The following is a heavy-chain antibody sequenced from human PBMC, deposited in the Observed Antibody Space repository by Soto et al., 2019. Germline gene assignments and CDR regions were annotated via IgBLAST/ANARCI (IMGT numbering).Heavy chain of an antibody. CDR2: FDPEDGET. Sequence: GASVKVSCKVSGYTLTELSMHWVRQAPGKGLEWMGGFDPEDGETIYAQKFQGRVTMTEDTSTDTAYMELSSLRSEDTAVYYCATLSGWYGLSAFDIWGPGTMVTVSS. V-gene: IGHV1-24*01. CDR1: GYTLTELS. J-gene: IGHJ3*02. CDR3: ATLSGWYGLSAFDI. D-gene: IGHD6-19*01.